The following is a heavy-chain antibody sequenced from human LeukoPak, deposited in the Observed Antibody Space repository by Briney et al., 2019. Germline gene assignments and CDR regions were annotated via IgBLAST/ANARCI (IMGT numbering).Heavy chain of an antibody. CDR1: GFTFSSSA. Sequence: PGGSLRLSCAASGFTFSSSAMSWVRQAPGKGLEWVSAISGSGGSTYYADSVKGRFTISRDNSKNTLYLQMNSLRAEDTAVYYCAKRRRGTIFGVARDYWGQGTLVTVSS. J-gene: IGHJ4*02. CDR2: ISGSGGST. V-gene: IGHV3-23*01. D-gene: IGHD3-3*01. CDR3: AKRRRGTIFGVARDY.